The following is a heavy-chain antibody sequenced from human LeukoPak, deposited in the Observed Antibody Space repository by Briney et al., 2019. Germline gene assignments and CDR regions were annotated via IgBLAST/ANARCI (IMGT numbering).Heavy chain of an antibody. D-gene: IGHD3-10*01. J-gene: IGHJ4*02. Sequence: KPSETLSLTCSVSGGSISSSYWSWIRQPAGKGLEWIGRIYSSGCTNYNPSLKSRVTMSVDTSKNQFSLKLSSVTAADTAVYYCARVSLVRGAPDYYFDYWGQGTLVTVSS. V-gene: IGHV4-4*07. CDR3: ARVSLVRGAPDYYFDY. CDR1: GGSISSSY. CDR2: IYSSGCT.